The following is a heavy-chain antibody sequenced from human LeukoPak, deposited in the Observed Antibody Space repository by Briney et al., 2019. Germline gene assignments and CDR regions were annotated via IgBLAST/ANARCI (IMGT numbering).Heavy chain of an antibody. CDR2: IYPGDSDT. CDR1: GYSFTSYW. CDR3: ARHRGWFGESSVDY. J-gene: IGHJ4*02. Sequence: GESLKISCXGSGYSFTSYWIGWVRQLPGKGLEWTGIIYPGDSDTRYSPSFQGQVTISADKSIITAYLQWSSLKASDTAMYYCARHRGWFGESSVDYWGQGTLVTVSS. D-gene: IGHD3-10*01. V-gene: IGHV5-51*01.